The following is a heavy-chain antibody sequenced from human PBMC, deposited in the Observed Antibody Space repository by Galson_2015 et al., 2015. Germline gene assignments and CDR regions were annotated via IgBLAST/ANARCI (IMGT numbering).Heavy chain of an antibody. V-gene: IGHV3-30*03. J-gene: IGHJ4*02. CDR2: VSYDGSNK. CDR3: ARGQHYFDSSGYSYAYFDY. CDR1: GFTFITYG. Sequence: SLRLSCAASGFTFITYGMHWVRQAPGKGLEWVAIVSYDGSNKHYADSVKGRFTISRDNLKNTLYLQMNSLRAEDTAVYYCARGQHYFDSSGYSYAYFDYWGQGTLVTVSS. D-gene: IGHD3-22*01.